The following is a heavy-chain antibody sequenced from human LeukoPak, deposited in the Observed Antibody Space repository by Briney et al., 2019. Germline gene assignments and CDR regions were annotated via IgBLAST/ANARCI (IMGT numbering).Heavy chain of an antibody. CDR3: ARASSWIRNWFDP. CDR1: GGSISSSSYY. J-gene: IGHJ5*02. CDR2: IYTSGST. Sequence: PSETLSLTCTVSGGSISSSSYYWSWIRQPAGKGLEWIGRIYTSGSTNYNPSLKSRVTISVDTSKNQFSLKLSSVTAADTAVYYCARASSWIRNWFDPWGQGTLVTVSS. D-gene: IGHD6-13*01. V-gene: IGHV4-61*02.